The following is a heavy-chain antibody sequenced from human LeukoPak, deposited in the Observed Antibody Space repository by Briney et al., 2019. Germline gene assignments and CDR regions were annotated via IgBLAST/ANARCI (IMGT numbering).Heavy chain of an antibody. CDR3: ARDYVWGSSESDY. Sequence: GGSLRLSCAASGFTFSNYWMTWFRQTPGKDLEWVGNIKYDGSEKYYVDSVKGRFTISRDNAKNSLYLHMNSLRVEDTAIYYCARDYVWGSSESDYWGQGTLVTVSS. J-gene: IGHJ4*02. V-gene: IGHV3-7*01. CDR2: IKYDGSEK. D-gene: IGHD7-27*01. CDR1: GFTFSNYW.